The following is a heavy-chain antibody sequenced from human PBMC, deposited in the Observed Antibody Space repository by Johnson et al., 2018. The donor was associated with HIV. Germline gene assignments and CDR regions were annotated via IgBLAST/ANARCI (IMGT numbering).Heavy chain of an antibody. CDR2: IGTAGDT. Sequence: VQLVESGGGVVQPGGSLRLSCAASGFSSRSYDMHWVRQRTGKGLEWVSGIGTAGDTYYPASVKGRFTISRVNAKNSLYLQRTSLRAGDTAVYYCARERVPDAFDIWGQGTMVTVSS. D-gene: IGHD3-3*01. J-gene: IGHJ3*02. V-gene: IGHV3-13*01. CDR1: GFSSRSYD. CDR3: ARERVPDAFDI.